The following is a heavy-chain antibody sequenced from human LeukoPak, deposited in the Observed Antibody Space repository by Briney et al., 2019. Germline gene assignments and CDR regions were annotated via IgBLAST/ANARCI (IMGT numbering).Heavy chain of an antibody. V-gene: IGHV3-7*01. J-gene: IGHJ6*03. CDR2: IKQDGSEK. D-gene: IGHD4-23*01. Sequence: PGGSLRLSCAASGFTFSSYWMSWVRQAPGKGLEWVANIKQDGSEKYYVDSVKGRFTISRDNAKNSLYLQMNSLRAEDTAVYYCASQRYGGKLWGYYMDVWGKGTTVTVSS. CDR3: ASQRYGGKLWGYYMDV. CDR1: GFTFSSYW.